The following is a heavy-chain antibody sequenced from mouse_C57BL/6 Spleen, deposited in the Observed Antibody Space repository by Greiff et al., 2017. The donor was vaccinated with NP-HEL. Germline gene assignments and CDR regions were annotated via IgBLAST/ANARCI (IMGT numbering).Heavy chain of an antibody. J-gene: IGHJ3*01. Sequence: EVQLQQSGAELVRPGASVKLSCTASGFNIKDDYMHWVKQRPEQGLEWIGWIDPENGDTEYASKFQGKATITADTSSNTAYLQLSSLTSEDTAVYYCTFYYGYDGGAWFAYWGQGTLVTVSA. CDR3: TFYYGYDGGAWFAY. V-gene: IGHV14-4*01. CDR1: GFNIKDDY. CDR2: IDPENGDT. D-gene: IGHD2-2*01.